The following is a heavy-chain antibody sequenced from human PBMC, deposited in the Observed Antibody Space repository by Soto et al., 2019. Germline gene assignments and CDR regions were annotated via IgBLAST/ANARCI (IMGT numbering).Heavy chain of an antibody. CDR3: AGPYNCGSACYPAYSLDT. J-gene: IGHJ5*02. D-gene: IGHD2-21*02. CDR2: INHSGST. Sequence: QVQLQQWGAGLLKPSETLSLTCAVYGGSFSDYYWNWIRQSPGKGLEWIGKINHSGSTYNPSLKSRVTISLDTSKHQFSLTLSSVTAADTAVYYCAGPYNCGSACYPAYSLDTGGQGTLVTVSS. CDR1: GGSFSDYY. V-gene: IGHV4-34*01.